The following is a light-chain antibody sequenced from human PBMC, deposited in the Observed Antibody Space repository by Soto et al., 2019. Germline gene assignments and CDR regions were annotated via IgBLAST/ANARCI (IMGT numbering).Light chain of an antibody. Sequence: QTVVTQEPSFSVSPGRTVTLTCGLSSGSVSTSYYPSWYQQTPGQAPRTLIYSTNTRSSGVPDRFSGSILGNKAGLTITGAQADDESDYYCVLYMGSGIPVFGGGTKLTVL. CDR1: SGSVSTSYY. V-gene: IGLV8-61*01. CDR2: STN. J-gene: IGLJ2*01. CDR3: VLYMGSGIPV.